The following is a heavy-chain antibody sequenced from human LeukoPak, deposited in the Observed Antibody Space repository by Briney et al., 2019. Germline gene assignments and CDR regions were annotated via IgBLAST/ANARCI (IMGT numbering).Heavy chain of an antibody. J-gene: IGHJ5*02. V-gene: IGHV3-21*01. D-gene: IGHD5-18*01. CDR3: ARVWYSYGLSWFDP. CDR1: GFTFGSYS. CDR2: ISSSSSSYI. Sequence: KSGGSLRLSCAASGFTFGSYSMNWVRHAPGKGLEWVSSISSSSSSYIYYADSVKGRFTISRDNAKNLLYLQMNSLRAEDTAVYYCARVWYSYGLSWFDPWGQGTLVTVSS.